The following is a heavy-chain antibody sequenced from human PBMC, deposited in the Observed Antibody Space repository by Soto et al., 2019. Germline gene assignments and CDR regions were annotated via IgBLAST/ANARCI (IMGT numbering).Heavy chain of an antibody. CDR2: FYYSENT. Sequence: SETLSLTCAVSGYSWGWIRQPPGKGLEWIGTFYYSENTYYNPSLKSRVTISVDTSKNQFSLKLSSVTAADTAVYYCAKLAGYCSGNSCHGDYAMDVWGQGTTVTVSS. CDR3: AKLAGYCSGNSCHGDYAMDV. V-gene: IGHV4-39*01. CDR1: GYS. J-gene: IGHJ6*02. D-gene: IGHD2-15*01.